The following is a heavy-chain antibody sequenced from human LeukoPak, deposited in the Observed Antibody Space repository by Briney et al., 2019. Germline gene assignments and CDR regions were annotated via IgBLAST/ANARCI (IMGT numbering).Heavy chain of an antibody. D-gene: IGHD3-3*01. CDR3: AKDIDPHYDFWSGYPDP. Sequence: GGSLRLSCAASGFTFDDYAMHWVRQAPGKGLEWVSLISWGGGSTYYADSVKGRFTISRDNSKNSLYLQMNSLRAEDTALYYCAKDIDPHYDFWSGYPDPWGQGTLVTVSS. CDR1: GFTFDDYA. V-gene: IGHV3-43D*03. J-gene: IGHJ5*02. CDR2: ISWGGGST.